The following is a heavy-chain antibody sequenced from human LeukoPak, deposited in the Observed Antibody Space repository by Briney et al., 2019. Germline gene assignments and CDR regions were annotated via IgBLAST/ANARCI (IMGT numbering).Heavy chain of an antibody. CDR1: GYTFTSYA. J-gene: IGHJ3*02. CDR2: INTNTGNL. V-gene: IGHV7-4-1*02. Sequence: ASVKVSCKASGYTFTSYAMNWVRQAPGQGLEWMGWINTNTGNLTYAQGFTGRFVFSLDTSVSTAYLQISSLKAEDTAVYYCARDRGYCSSTSCYTYAFDIWGQGTMVTVSS. CDR3: ARDRGYCSSTSCYTYAFDI. D-gene: IGHD2-2*02.